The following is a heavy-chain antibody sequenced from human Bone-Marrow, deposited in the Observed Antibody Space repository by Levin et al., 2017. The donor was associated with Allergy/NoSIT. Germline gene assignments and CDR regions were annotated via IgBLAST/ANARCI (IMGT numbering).Heavy chain of an antibody. J-gene: IGHJ4*02. CDR3: ATRGPVARDIDV. D-gene: IGHD3-10*01. V-gene: IGHV3-7*03. CDR1: GLTFDDFW. CDR2: INEDGSEK. Sequence: GESLKISCEVSGLTFDDFWMTWVRQVPGKGLEWVAHINEDGSEKDYVGSVKGRFTISRDNAKRSLYLRMKNLRAEDTAVYYCATRGPVARDIDVWGRGSLVAVSS.